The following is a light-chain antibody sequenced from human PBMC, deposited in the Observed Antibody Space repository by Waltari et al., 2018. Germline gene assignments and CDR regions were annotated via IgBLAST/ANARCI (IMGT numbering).Light chain of an antibody. J-gene: IGLJ1*01. V-gene: IGLV2-23*02. CDR3: CSYAGSSTRYV. CDR1: SSDVGSYNL. Sequence: QSALTQPASVSGSPGQSITISCTGTSSDVGSYNLVSWYRQHPGKAPKLLIYEVSKRPSGVSNRFSGSKSGNAASLTISGLQAEDEADYYCCSYAGSSTRYVFGTGTKVTVL. CDR2: EVS.